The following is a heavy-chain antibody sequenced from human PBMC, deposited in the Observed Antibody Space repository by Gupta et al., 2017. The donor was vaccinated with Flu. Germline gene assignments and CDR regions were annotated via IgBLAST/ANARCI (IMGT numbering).Heavy chain of an antibody. D-gene: IGHD5-12*01. CDR1: GFTFSSYG. CDR3: ARGDGRDGYNWLVY. J-gene: IGHJ4*02. CDR2: IWYDGSNK. V-gene: IGHV3-33*01. Sequence: QVQLVESGGGVVQPGRSLRLSCAASGFTFSSYGLHWVRQAPGKGLEWVAVIWYDGSNKYYADSVKGRFTISRDNSKNTLYLQMNSLRAEDTAVYYCARGDGRDGYNWLVYWGQGTLVTVSS.